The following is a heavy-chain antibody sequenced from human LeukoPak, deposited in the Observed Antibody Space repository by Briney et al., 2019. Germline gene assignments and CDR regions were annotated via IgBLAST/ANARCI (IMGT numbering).Heavy chain of an antibody. CDR3: ARGAGGPPGY. Sequence: GGSLRLSCAASGFTVSSNYMSWVRQAPGKRLEWVSVIYSGGSTYYADSVKGRFTISRDNSQNTLYVQMNSLRAEDTAVYYCARGAGGPPGYWGQGTLVTVST. CDR2: IYSGGST. V-gene: IGHV3-53*01. J-gene: IGHJ4*02. CDR1: GFTVSSNY. D-gene: IGHD2-15*01.